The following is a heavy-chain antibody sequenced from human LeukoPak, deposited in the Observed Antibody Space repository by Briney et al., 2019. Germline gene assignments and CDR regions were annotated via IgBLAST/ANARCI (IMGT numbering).Heavy chain of an antibody. V-gene: IGHV3-11*01. D-gene: IGHD3-3*02. CDR2: ISSSGSTI. J-gene: IGHJ4*02. Sequence: GGSLRLSCAASGFIFSDYYMTWIRQAPGKGLEWVSYISSSGSTIHYADSVKGRFTISRDNAKNSLYLQMNSLRAEDTAVYYCARDAFKAISEWFLVPGYWGQGTLVTVSS. CDR1: GFIFSDYY. CDR3: ARDAFKAISEWFLVPGY.